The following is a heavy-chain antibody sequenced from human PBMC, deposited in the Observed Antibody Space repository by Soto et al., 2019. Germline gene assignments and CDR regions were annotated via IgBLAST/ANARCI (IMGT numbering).Heavy chain of an antibody. Sequence: SVKVSCKASGGTFSSYAISWVRQAPGQGLEWMGGTIPIFGTANYAQKFQGRVTITADESTSTAYMELSSLRSEDTAVYYCAIFICGGDCYRKYYYYYYGMDVWGQGTTVTVSS. V-gene: IGHV1-69*13. D-gene: IGHD2-21*02. CDR2: TIPIFGTA. CDR1: GGTFSSYA. J-gene: IGHJ6*02. CDR3: AIFICGGDCYRKYYYYYYGMDV.